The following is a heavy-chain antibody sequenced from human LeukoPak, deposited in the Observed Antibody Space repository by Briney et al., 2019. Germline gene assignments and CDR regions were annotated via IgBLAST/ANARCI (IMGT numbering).Heavy chain of an antibody. J-gene: IGHJ4*02. CDR1: GYTFTSYG. CDR3: ARGLRSLGWSYFLDF. D-gene: IGHD3-9*01. CDR2: LSVYNGNT. V-gene: IGHV1-18*04. Sequence: GASVKVSCKASGYTFTSYGISWVRQAPGQGLEWMGWLSVYNGNTNYAQKLQGRVTMTTDTSTSTVYMELRSLRSDDTAVYYCARGLRSLGWSYFLDFWGQGTLVTVSS.